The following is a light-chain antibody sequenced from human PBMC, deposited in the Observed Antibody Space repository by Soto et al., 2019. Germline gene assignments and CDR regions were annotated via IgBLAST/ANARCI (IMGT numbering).Light chain of an antibody. CDR1: QSFTNSF. Sequence: EIVLAQSPGTLSLSAGERATLSCRASQSFTNSFLAWYHQKAGQAPRLLIYGASRRATGIPDRFTGSGSGTDFTLTISRLEPEDFAVYYCQQYVSSPWAFGQGTKVDIK. CDR3: QQYVSSPWA. J-gene: IGKJ1*01. V-gene: IGKV3-20*01. CDR2: GAS.